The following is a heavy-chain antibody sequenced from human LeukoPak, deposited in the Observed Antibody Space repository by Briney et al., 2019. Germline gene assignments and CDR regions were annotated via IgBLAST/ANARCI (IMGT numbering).Heavy chain of an antibody. CDR2: IKQDGGAK. CDR3: ARERVTTTSFDY. V-gene: IGHV3-7*01. CDR1: GFTFSNYN. D-gene: IGHD2/OR15-2a*01. Sequence: TGGSLRLSCAASGFTFSNYNMNWLRQAPGKGLEWVANIKQDGGAKNYVDSVKGRFTISRDNAKDSLYLQMNNLRVEDTAVYYCARERVTTTSFDYWGQGVLVTVSS. J-gene: IGHJ4*02.